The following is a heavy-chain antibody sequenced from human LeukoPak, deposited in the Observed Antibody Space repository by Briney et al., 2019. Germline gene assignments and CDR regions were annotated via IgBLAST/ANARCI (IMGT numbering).Heavy chain of an antibody. Sequence: ASVKVSCKASGYTFVGYYMHWVRQAPGQGLEWMGWINPNSGGTNYAQKFQGRVTMTRDTSISTAYMELSRLRSDDTAVYYCARGKSADSPGWWGGYSSYYYMDVWAKGTTVTVSS. CDR3: ARGKSADSPGWWGGYSSYYYMDV. CDR2: INPNSGGT. CDR1: GYTFVGYY. J-gene: IGHJ6*03. D-gene: IGHD6-19*01. V-gene: IGHV1-2*02.